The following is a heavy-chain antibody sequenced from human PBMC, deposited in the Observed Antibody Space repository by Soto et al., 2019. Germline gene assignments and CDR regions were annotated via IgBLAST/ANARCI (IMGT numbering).Heavy chain of an antibody. Sequence: QVQLQESGPGLVKHSETLSLTCTVSGGSISSYYWCWVRQPAGKGLEWIGRLYTTGKINNSPSLKSRLTMSADTSSNQCSRNLTSETAANTPVYYCALCSLDYGMDVCGHGTTVTVSS. J-gene: IGHJ6*02. CDR2: LYTTGKI. CDR3: ALCSLDYGMDV. D-gene: IGHD3-16*01. V-gene: IGHV4-4*07. CDR1: GGSISSYY.